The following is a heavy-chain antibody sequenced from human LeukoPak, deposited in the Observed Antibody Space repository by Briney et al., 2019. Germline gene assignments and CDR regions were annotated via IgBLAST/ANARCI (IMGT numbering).Heavy chain of an antibody. Sequence: GASVKVSCKASGYTFTGYYMHWVRQAPGQGLEWMGWINPNSGGTNYAQKFQGRVTMTRDTSISTAYMEPSRLRSDDTAVYYCARDIRNYYDSSGYSDYWGQGTLVTVSS. V-gene: IGHV1-2*02. CDR2: INPNSGGT. CDR3: ARDIRNYYDSSGYSDY. CDR1: GYTFTGYY. J-gene: IGHJ4*02. D-gene: IGHD3-22*01.